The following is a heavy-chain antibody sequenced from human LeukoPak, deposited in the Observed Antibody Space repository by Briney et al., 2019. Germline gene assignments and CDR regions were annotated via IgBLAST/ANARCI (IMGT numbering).Heavy chain of an antibody. J-gene: IGHJ4*02. Sequence: ESGPTLVNPTQTLTLTCTFSGFSLSTSGMCVSWIRQPPGKALEWLARIDWDDDKYYRASLKTRLTISKDTSKNQVVLRMTNMDPVDTATYYCARFTTVTTPYVDYWGQGTLVTVSS. CDR3: ARFTTVTTPYVDY. CDR1: GFSLSTSGMC. V-gene: IGHV2-70*11. D-gene: IGHD4-17*01. CDR2: IDWDDDK.